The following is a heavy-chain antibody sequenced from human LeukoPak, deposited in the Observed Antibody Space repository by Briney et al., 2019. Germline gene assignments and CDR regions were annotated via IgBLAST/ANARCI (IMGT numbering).Heavy chain of an antibody. Sequence: SVKLSCKASGYTFTCYYIHWARQAPGHGPGWMGWIHLNSGSTNYAKKFQGTVTMTRETSISTAYMELSGLRSDDTAVYYCARANMVRGVGLFFDRNWFDPWGQGTLVTVSS. CDR2: IHLNSGST. V-gene: IGHV1-2*02. J-gene: IGHJ5*02. CDR1: GYTFTCYY. D-gene: IGHD3-10*01. CDR3: ARANMVRGVGLFFDRNWFDP.